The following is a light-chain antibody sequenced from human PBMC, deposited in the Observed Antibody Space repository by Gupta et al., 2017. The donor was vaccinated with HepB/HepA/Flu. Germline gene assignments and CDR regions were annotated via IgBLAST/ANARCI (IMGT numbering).Light chain of an antibody. J-gene: IGLJ2*01. CDR3: QTWGTGNSVV. V-gene: IGLV4-69*01. Sequence: QLAVTQSPSASASLGASVKLTCTLSSGHSSYAIAWHQQQPEKGPRYLMKVNSDGSHTKGDGIPDLFAGSSSGTERYLTISRLQSEDETDYYCQTWGTGNSVVFGGGTKLTVL. CDR1: SGHSSYA. CDR2: VNSDGSH.